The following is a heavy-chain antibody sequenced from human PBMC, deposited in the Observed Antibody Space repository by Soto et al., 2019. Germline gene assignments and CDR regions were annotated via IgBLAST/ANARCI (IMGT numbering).Heavy chain of an antibody. V-gene: IGHV3-23*01. CDR3: AKSGRYTGYDFPFDY. D-gene: IGHD5-12*01. Sequence: GGSLRLSCAASGFTFTSYVMSWVRLAPGKGLEWVAAISGSGGSTYYADSVKGRFTISRDNSKNTLYLQMSSLRAEDTAVYYCAKSGRYTGYDFPFDYWGQGTLVTV. CDR1: GFTFTSYV. J-gene: IGHJ4*02. CDR2: ISGSGGST.